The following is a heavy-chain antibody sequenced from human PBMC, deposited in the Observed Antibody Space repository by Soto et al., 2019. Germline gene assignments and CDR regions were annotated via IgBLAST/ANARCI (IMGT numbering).Heavy chain of an antibody. D-gene: IGHD2-8*01. CDR3: VSWVSAHFDY. V-gene: IGHV3-23*01. CDR2: ISSNGANT. CDR1: GXTFDSPYSHG. Sequence: GSLRLSCAASGXTFDSPYSHGMSLVRQSPGKGPEWVSTISSNGANTHYAESVKGRFTISKDASRNTVHLHMKSLRAEDTATYFCVSWVSAHFDYWGHGTPGTVSS. J-gene: IGHJ4*01.